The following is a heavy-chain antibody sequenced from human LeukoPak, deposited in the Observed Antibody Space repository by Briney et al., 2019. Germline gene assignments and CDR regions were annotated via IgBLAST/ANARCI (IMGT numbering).Heavy chain of an antibody. CDR2: INHSGST. Sequence: SETLSLTCAVYGGSFSGYYWSWIRQPPGKGLEWIGEINHSGSTNYNPSLKSRVTISEDTSKNQFSLELSSVTAADTAVYYCARGLRGYGLDYWGQGTLVTVSS. J-gene: IGHJ4*02. CDR1: GGSFSGYY. D-gene: IGHD5-12*01. V-gene: IGHV4-34*01. CDR3: ARGLRGYGLDY.